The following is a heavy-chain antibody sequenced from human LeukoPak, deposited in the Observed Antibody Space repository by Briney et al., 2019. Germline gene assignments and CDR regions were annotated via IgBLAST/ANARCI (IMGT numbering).Heavy chain of an antibody. V-gene: IGHV3-23*01. J-gene: IGHJ4*02. D-gene: IGHD1-26*01. CDR2: ISGSGGST. Sequence: GGSLRLSCAASGFTFSSHGMSWVRQAPGKGLEWVSAISGSGGSTYYADSVKGRFTISRDNSKNTLYLQMHSLRPEDTALYYCARATGSYLYYFDYWGQGILVTVSS. CDR1: GFTFSSHG. CDR3: ARATGSYLYYFDY.